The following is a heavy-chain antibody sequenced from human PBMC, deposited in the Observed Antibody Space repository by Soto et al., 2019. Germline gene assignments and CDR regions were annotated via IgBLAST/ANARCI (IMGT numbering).Heavy chain of an antibody. V-gene: IGHV5-51*01. CDR3: ARKDKSGYFNWFDP. CDR1: GYKFTSSW. CDR2: TFPSDSDT. J-gene: IGHJ5*02. Sequence: SLKISCRTSGYKFTSSWIAWVRQLPGKGLEWMGITFPSDSDTRYSPSFQGQVTISADRSTSTVFLQWASLKASDTAVYFCARKDKSGYFNWFDPWGQGTLVTVCS. D-gene: IGHD3-22*01.